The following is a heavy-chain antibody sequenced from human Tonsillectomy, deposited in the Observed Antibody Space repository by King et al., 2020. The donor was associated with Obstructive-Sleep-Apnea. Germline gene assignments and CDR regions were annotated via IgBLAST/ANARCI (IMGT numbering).Heavy chain of an antibody. J-gene: IGHJ4*02. Sequence: TLKESGPTLVKSTQNLTLTCTFSGFSFTTSAVGVGWIRQPPGKALEWLALIYWDNDNRYSPSLKSRLTITKDTSKSQVVLTMTNMGPVDTATYYCVHSDRILFDYWGQGTLVTVSS. CDR1: GFSFTTSAVG. CDR2: IYWDNDN. CDR3: VHSDRILFDY. D-gene: IGHD2-15*01. V-gene: IGHV2-5*02.